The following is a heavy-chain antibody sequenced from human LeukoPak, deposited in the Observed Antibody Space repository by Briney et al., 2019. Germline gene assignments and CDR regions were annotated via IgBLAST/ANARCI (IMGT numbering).Heavy chain of an antibody. CDR3: ARALGDRVDY. Sequence: GGSLRLSCAASGFTFSSYAMSWVRQAPGKGLEWVSSISSSSSYIYYADSVKGRFTISRDNAKNSLYLQMNSLRAEDTAVYYCARALGDRVDYWGQGTLVTVSS. CDR1: GFTFSSYA. V-gene: IGHV3-21*01. J-gene: IGHJ4*02. D-gene: IGHD3-10*01. CDR2: ISSSSSYI.